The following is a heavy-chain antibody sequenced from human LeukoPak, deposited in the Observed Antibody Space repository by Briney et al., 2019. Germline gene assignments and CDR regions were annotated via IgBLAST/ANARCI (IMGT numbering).Heavy chain of an antibody. D-gene: IGHD2-21*01. CDR2: VSAYNGNT. Sequence: ASVKVSCKASNYTFTSYGISWVRQAPGQGLEWMGWVSAYNGNTNSAQKLQDRVTMTTDTSTSTAYTELRSLRFDDTAVYYCARVYSGWSPDYWGQGTLVTVSS. V-gene: IGHV1-18*01. CDR3: ARVYSGWSPDY. CDR1: NYTFTSYG. J-gene: IGHJ4*02.